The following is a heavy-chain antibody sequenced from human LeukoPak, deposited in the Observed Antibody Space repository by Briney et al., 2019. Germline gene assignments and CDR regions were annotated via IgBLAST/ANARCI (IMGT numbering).Heavy chain of an antibody. D-gene: IGHD5-24*01. CDR1: GFTLTNYG. CDR2: ISYDGSKK. Sequence: GGSLRLSCAASGFTLTNYGMHWVRQAPGKGLEWVAIISYDGSKKYYADSVNGRFTISRDISKNTLYLQMNSLRAEDTAVYYCAKDRGGYNPDYFDYWGQGTLVTVSS. J-gene: IGHJ4*02. CDR3: AKDRGGYNPDYFDY. V-gene: IGHV3-30-3*01.